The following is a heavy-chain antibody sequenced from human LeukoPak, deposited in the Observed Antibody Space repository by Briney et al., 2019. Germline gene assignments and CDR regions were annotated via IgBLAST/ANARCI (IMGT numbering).Heavy chain of an antibody. J-gene: IGHJ3*02. CDR3: ARWGDSSGWDAFDI. CDR1: GGSISSYY. CDR2: IYTSGST. V-gene: IGHV4-4*07. Sequence: PSETLSLTCTVSGGSISSYYWSWIRQPAGKGLEWIGRIYTSGSTNYNPSLKSRVTMSVDTSNNQFSLKLSSVTAADTAVYYCARWGDSSGWDAFDIWGQGTMVTVSS. D-gene: IGHD3-22*01.